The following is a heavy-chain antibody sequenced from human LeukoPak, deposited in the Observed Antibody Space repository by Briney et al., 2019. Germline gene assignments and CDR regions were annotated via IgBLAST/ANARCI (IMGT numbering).Heavy chain of an antibody. D-gene: IGHD6-13*01. CDR2: IIPIFGTA. J-gene: IGHJ3*02. CDR1: GGTFSSYA. V-gene: IGHV1-69*05. Sequence: ASVKVSCKASGGTFSSYAISWVRQAPGQGLEWMGGIIPIFGTANYAQKFQGRVTITTDESTSTAYMELSSLRSEDTAVYYCARDDVPGEQQQVGAFDIWGQGTMVTVSS. CDR3: ARDDVPGEQQQVGAFDI.